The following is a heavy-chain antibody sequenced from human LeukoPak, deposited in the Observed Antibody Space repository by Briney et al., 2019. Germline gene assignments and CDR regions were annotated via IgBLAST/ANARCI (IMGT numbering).Heavy chain of an antibody. Sequence: GGSLRLSCAASGFTFSSYWMTWVRQAPGKGLAGVGDIKQEGSDKYYVDSVKGRFTISRDNSKNSLYLQMNSLSAEDTAVYYCARHSSGWWDAFDFWGQGTMVTVSS. CDR3: ARHSSGWWDAFDF. V-gene: IGHV3-7*03. CDR1: GFTFSSYW. D-gene: IGHD6-19*01. J-gene: IGHJ3*01. CDR2: IKQEGSDK.